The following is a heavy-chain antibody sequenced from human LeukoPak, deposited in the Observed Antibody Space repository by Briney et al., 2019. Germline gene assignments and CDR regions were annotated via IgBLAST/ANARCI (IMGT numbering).Heavy chain of an antibody. J-gene: IGHJ4*02. CDR2: IYSDNT. CDR1: GFPLSSYA. CDR3: ARRAGAYSHPYDY. Sequence: GGSLRLSCAASGFPLSSYAMSWVRQAPGKGLEWVSFIYSDNTHYSDSVKGRFTISRDNSKNTLYLQTNSLRAEDTAVYYCARRAGAYSHPYDYWGQGTLVTVSS. D-gene: IGHD4/OR15-4a*01. V-gene: IGHV3-53*01.